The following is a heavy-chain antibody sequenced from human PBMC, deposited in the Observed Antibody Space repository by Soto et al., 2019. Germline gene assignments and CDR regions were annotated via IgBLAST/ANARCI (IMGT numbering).Heavy chain of an antibody. CDR1: GGSISSSSYY. CDR3: ARLSRTIVPAEIKKHVYYYGMDV. Sequence: PSETLSLTCTVSGGSISSSSYYWGWIRQPPGKGLEWIGSIYYSGSTYYNPSLKSRVTISVDTSKNQFSLKLGSVTAADTAVYYCARLSRTIVPAEIKKHVYYYGMDVWGQGTTVTVSS. D-gene: IGHD2-2*01. CDR2: IYYSGST. V-gene: IGHV4-39*01. J-gene: IGHJ6*02.